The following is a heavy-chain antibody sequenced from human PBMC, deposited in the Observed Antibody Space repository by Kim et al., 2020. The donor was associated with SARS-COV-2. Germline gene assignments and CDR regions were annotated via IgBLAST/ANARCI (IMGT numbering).Heavy chain of an antibody. CDR3: ARDLGGGSCY. V-gene: IGHV3-48*01. CDR2: ISSSSSTI. CDR1: GFTFSSYS. Sequence: GGSLRLSCAASGFTFSSYSMNWVRQAPGKGLEWVSYISSSSSTIYYADSVKGRFTISRDNAKNSLYLQMNSLRAEDTAVYYCARDLGGGSCYRGQGTLVTVSS. D-gene: IGHD2-15*01. J-gene: IGHJ4*02.